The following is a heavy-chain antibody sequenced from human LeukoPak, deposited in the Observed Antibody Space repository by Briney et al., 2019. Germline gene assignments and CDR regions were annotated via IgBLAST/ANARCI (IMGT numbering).Heavy chain of an antibody. J-gene: IGHJ3*02. CDR2: ISAYNGNT. CDR3: TIVLLWFGEFAGGAFDI. V-gene: IGHV1-18*01. Sequence: ASVKVSCKASGYTFTSYGIGWVRQAPGQGLEWMGWISAYNGNTNYAQRLQGRVTMTTDTSTSTAYMELRSLRSDDTAVYYCTIVLLWFGEFAGGAFDIWGQGTMVTVSS. CDR1: GYTFTSYG. D-gene: IGHD3-10*01.